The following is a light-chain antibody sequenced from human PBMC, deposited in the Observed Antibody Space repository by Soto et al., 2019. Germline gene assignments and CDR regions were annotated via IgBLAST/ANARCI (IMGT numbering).Light chain of an antibody. CDR2: DAS. CDR3: QQYDRYWT. V-gene: IGKV1-5*01. J-gene: IGKJ1*01. CDR1: QSISSW. Sequence: DIQMTQSPSTLSASVGDRVTITCRASQSISSWLAWYQQKPGKAPKLLIFDASNLESGVPSRFSGSGSGTEFTLTINSLQPEDLATYYCQQYDRYWTFGQGTKV.